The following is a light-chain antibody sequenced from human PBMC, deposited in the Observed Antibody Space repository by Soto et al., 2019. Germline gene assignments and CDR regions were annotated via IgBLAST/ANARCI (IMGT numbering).Light chain of an antibody. J-gene: IGKJ1*01. V-gene: IGKV1-39*01. CDR3: QQSYSNFKT. Sequence: DVQMTQSPSSLSASVGDIVTITCRASQTSNSYLNWYQQKPGKAPKLLIYAASSLKSGVPSRFSGSGSGTDFTLTISTLQPEDFATYYCQQSYSNFKTFGQGTTVESK. CDR1: QTSNSY. CDR2: AAS.